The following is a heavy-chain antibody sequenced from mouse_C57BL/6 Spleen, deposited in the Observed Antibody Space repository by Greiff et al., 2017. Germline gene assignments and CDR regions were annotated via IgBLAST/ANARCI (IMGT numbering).Heavy chain of an antibody. CDR2: IHPNSGST. D-gene: IGHD1-1*01. CDR1: GYTFTSYW. CDR3: ATVTTVVSGAMDY. J-gene: IGHJ4*01. Sequence: VQLQQSGAELVKPGASVKLSCKASGYTFTSYWMHWVKQRPGQGLEWIGMIHPNSGSTNYNEKFKSKATLTVDKSSSTAYMQLSSLTSEDSAVYYCATVTTVVSGAMDYWGQGTSVTVSS. V-gene: IGHV1-64*01.